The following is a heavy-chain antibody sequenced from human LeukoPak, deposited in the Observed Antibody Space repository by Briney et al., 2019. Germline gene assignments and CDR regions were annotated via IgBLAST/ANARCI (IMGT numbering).Heavy chain of an antibody. CDR2: IIPIFGTA. V-gene: IGHV1-69*13. Sequence: SVKVSCKASGGTFISYAISWVSQAPGQGLEWMGGIIPIFGTANYAQKFQGRVTITADESTSTAYMELSSLRSEDTAVYYCATCIAVAYYYGMDVWGQGTTVTVSS. CDR1: GGTFISYA. J-gene: IGHJ6*02. CDR3: ATCIAVAYYYGMDV. D-gene: IGHD6-19*01.